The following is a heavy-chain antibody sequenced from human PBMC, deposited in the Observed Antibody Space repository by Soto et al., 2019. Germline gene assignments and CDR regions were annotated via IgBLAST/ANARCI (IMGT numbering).Heavy chain of an antibody. CDR3: ARHEYYYESNGAIWYFDL. CDR2: IYYSGSS. Sequence: QLQLQESGPGLVKPSETLSLTCTVSGGSISGSSYYWGWIRQPPGKGLEWIGSIYYSGSSYYNPSLKSRVTLFVDTSKNQFSLRLNSVTAADTAVYFCARHEYYYESNGAIWYFDLWGRGTPVTVSS. CDR1: GGSISGSSYY. J-gene: IGHJ2*01. D-gene: IGHD3-22*01. V-gene: IGHV4-39*01.